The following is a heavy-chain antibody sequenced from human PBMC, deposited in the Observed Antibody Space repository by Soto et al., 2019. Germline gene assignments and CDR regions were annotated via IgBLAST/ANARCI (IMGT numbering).Heavy chain of an antibody. D-gene: IGHD2-2*01. Sequence: EVQLLESGGGLVQPGGSLRLSCVVSGFTFGSYAMSWVRQAPEKGPEWVAILGGNGFTTYYADSVKGRFTISGDKSKSTLFLQINSLRADDTGVYYCAKALRPSLTFFSYMDVWGRGTSVTVSS. J-gene: IGHJ6*03. V-gene: IGHV3-23*01. CDR1: GFTFGSYA. CDR2: LGGNGFTT. CDR3: AKALRPSLTFFSYMDV.